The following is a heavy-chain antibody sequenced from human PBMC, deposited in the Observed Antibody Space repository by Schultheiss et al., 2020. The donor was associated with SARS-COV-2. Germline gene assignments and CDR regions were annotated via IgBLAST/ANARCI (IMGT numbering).Heavy chain of an antibody. J-gene: IGHJ4*02. V-gene: IGHV4-59*08. CDR3: ARAVDYYDSSGYIDY. CDR2: IYYSGST. CDR1: GGSFSDYY. Sequence: SETLSLTCAVYGGSFSDYYWSWIRQPPGKGLEWIGYIYYSGSTYYNPSLKSRVTISVDTSKNQFSLKLSSVTAADTAVYYCARAVDYYDSSGYIDYWGQGTLVTVAS. D-gene: IGHD3-22*01.